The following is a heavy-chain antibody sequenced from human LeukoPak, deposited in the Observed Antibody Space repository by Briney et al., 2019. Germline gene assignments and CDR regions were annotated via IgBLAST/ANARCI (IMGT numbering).Heavy chain of an antibody. CDR2: IYYSGST. V-gene: IGHV4-59*01. D-gene: IGHD3-3*01. CDR3: ARWPRSSFTN. CDR1: GGSISSYY. J-gene: IGHJ4*02. Sequence: SETLSLTCTVSGGSISSYYWSWIRQPPGKGLEWIGYIYYSGSTNYNPSPKSRVTISVDTPKNQFSLKLSSVTAADTAVYYCARWPRSSFTNRGQGTLVTVSS.